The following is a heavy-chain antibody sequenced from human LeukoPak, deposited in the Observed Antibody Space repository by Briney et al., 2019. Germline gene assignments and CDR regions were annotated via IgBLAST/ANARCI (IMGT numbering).Heavy chain of an antibody. V-gene: IGHV4-61*02. Sequence: ASETLSLTCTVSGGSISSGSYYWSWIRQPAGKGLEWIGRIYTSGSTNYNPSPKSRVTISADTSKNQFSLRLSSVTAADTAVYYCARGLNNRKSGRRFDVFEIWGQGTMVTVSS. CDR3: ARGLNNRKSGRRFDVFEI. J-gene: IGHJ3*02. CDR2: IYTSGST. CDR1: GGSISSGSYY. D-gene: IGHD1-14*01.